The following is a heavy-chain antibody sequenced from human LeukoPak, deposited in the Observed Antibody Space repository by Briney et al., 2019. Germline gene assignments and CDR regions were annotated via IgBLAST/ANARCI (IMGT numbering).Heavy chain of an antibody. CDR3: AKDSAKQAARPTLSVY. D-gene: IGHD6-6*01. V-gene: IGHV3-30*02. J-gene: IGHJ4*02. CDR1: GFTFSSYG. CDR2: IRYDGSNK. Sequence: GGSLRLSFAASGFTFSSYGMHWVRQAPGKGLEWVAFIRYDGSNKYYADSVKGRFTISRDNSKNTLYLQMNSLRAEDTAVYYCAKDSAKQAARPTLSVYWGQGTLVTVSS.